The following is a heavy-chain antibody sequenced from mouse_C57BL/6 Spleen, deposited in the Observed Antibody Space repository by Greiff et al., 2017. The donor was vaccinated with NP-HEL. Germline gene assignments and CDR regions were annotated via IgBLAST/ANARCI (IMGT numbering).Heavy chain of an antibody. V-gene: IGHV1-69*01. CDR1: GYTFTSYW. J-gene: IGHJ4*01. Sequence: VQLQQPGAELVMPGASVKLSCKASGYTFTSYWMHWVKQRPGQGLEWIGEIDPSDSYTNYNQKFKGKSTLTVDKSSSTAYMQLSSLTSEDSAVYYCARQDYSNMDYWGQGTSVTVSS. CDR3: ARQDYSNMDY. D-gene: IGHD2-5*01. CDR2: IDPSDSYT.